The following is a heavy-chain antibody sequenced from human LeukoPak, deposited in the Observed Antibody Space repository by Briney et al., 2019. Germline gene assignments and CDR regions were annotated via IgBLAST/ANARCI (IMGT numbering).Heavy chain of an antibody. CDR2: ISSSGSTI. V-gene: IGHV3-11*04. Sequence: LSLTCTVSGGSISSYYWSWIRQPPGKGLEGVSYISSSGSTIYYADSVKGRFTISRDNAKNSLYLQMNSLRAEDTAMYYCARVSSKTMVRALITKKNYYYYYMDVWGKGTTVTISS. CDR1: GGSISSYY. CDR3: ARVSSKTMVRALITKKNYYYYYMDV. J-gene: IGHJ6*03. D-gene: IGHD3-10*01.